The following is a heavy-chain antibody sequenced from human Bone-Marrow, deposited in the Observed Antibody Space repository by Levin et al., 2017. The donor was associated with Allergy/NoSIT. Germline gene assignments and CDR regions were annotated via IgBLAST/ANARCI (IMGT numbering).Heavy chain of an antibody. D-gene: IGHD3-16*01. J-gene: IGHJ5*02. Sequence: PGGSLRLSCAASGFTFSNAWMSWVRQAPGKGLEWIGRIKSKSGGGTTDYTAPVKGRFTISRDDSKNTLFLQMNSLRTEDTAVYYCTALWEGGPGSWGQGTLVTVSS. CDR2: IKSKSGGGTT. CDR1: GFTFSNAW. V-gene: IGHV3-15*01. CDR3: TALWEGGPGS.